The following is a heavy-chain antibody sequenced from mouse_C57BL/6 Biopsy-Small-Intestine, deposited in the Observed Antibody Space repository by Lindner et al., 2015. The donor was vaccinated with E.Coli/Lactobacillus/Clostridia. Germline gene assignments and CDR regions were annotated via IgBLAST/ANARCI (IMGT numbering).Heavy chain of an antibody. CDR1: GYIFTNYG. Sequence: SVKVSCKASGYIFTNYGLNWVRQAPGQGLEWLGWISVYNGDTKYARKFQDRVTMTADTSTSTAYLELRTLISDDTGVYYCARGDNLWFGELRDWGQGTLVTVSS. V-gene: IGHV1-4*01. CDR3: ARGDNLWFGELRD. CDR2: ISVYNGDT. J-gene: IGHJ4*01. D-gene: IGHD2-12*01.